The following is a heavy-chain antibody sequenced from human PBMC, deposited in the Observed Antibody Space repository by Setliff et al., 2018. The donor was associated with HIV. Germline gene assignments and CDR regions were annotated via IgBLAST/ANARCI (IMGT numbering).Heavy chain of an antibody. CDR3: ARGPLGSSGYRSDAFDI. Sequence: SETLSLTCTVSGGSTSTSGYYWGWIRQPPGKGREWIGSIYSSGSTYYNPSLKSRVTISADTSKNHFSLNLTSVTAADTAVYYCARGPLGSSGYRSDAFDIWGQGTMGT. V-gene: IGHV4-39*02. CDR2: IYSSGST. J-gene: IGHJ3*02. CDR1: GGSTSTSGYY. D-gene: IGHD3-22*01.